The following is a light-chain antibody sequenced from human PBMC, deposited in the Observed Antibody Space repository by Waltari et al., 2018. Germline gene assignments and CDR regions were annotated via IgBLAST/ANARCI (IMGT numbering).Light chain of an antibody. CDR3: CSYAGSYTWG. Sequence: QSALTQPASVSGSPGQSITISCTGTSSDVGNYNLDSWYQQYPGKAPKVMIYDDNRRPSGVSASFSGSKTGNTASLTSSGVQADDEADNYCCSYAGSYTWGFGGRTKLTVL. CDR2: DDN. V-gene: IGLV2-23*01. CDR1: SSDVGNYNL. J-gene: IGLJ2*01.